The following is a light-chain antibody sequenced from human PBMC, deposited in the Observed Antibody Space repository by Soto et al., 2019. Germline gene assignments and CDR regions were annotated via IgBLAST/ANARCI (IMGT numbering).Light chain of an antibody. J-gene: IGKJ1*01. CDR1: QSISNN. CDR2: GAS. CDR3: LQYHYWWT. Sequence: IVMTQSPATLSLSPGETATLSCRASQSISNNFAWFQQKPGQVPRLLIYGASNRATGVSARFSGSGSGTEFTLTISSLQSEDFAVYYCLQYHYWWTFGQGTKVDI. V-gene: IGKV3-15*01.